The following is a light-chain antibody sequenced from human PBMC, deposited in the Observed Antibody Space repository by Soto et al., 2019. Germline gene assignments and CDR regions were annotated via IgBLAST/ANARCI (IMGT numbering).Light chain of an antibody. CDR2: SNN. CDR1: SSNIGSNT. Sequence: QSVLAQPPSASGTPGQRVAISCSGSSSNIGSNTVNWYQQLPGTAPKLLIYSNNQRPSGVPDRFSGSKSGTSASLAISGPQSEDEAGYYWAAWDDSLNGPVFGTGTKVTVL. V-gene: IGLV1-44*01. J-gene: IGLJ1*01. CDR3: AAWDDSLNGPV.